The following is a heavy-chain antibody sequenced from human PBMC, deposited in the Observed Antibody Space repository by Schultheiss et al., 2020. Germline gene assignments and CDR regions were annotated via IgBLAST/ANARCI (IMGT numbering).Heavy chain of an antibody. D-gene: IGHD1-14*01. CDR3: ARSMTTEWGMDV. J-gene: IGHJ6*02. CDR2: IYYSGST. Sequence: SETLSLTCTVSGGSISSYYWSWIRQPPGKGLEWIGYIYYSGSTNYNPSLKSRLTISVDTSKNQFSLKLSSVTAADTAVYYCARSMTTEWGMDVWGQGTTVTVSS. CDR1: GGSISSYY. V-gene: IGHV4-59*12.